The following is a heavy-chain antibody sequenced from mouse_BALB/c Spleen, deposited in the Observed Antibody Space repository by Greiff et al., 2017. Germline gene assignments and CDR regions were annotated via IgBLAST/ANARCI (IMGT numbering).Heavy chain of an antibody. CDR1: GFSLTSYG. J-gene: IGHJ4*01. CDR3: ARRLLRLRWAMDY. Sequence: QVQLKESGPGLVQPSQSLSITCTVSGFSLTSYGVHWVRQSPGKGLEWLGVIWSGGSTDYNAAFISRLSISKDNSKSQVFFKMNSLQANDTAIYYCARRLLRLRWAMDYWGQGTSVTVSS. D-gene: IGHD1-2*01. CDR2: IWSGGST. V-gene: IGHV2-2*02.